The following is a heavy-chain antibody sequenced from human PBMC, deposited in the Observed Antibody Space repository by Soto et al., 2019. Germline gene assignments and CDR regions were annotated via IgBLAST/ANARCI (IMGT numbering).Heavy chain of an antibody. CDR2: IYYSGST. D-gene: IGHD2-21*02. V-gene: IGHV4-61*01. CDR1: GGSVSRGSYY. CDR3: ARSNCGGDCYRDYYYYYGMDV. J-gene: IGHJ6*02. Sequence: PSETLSLTCTVSGGSVSRGSYYWSWIRQPPGKGLEWIGYIYYSGSTNYNPSLKSRVTISVDTSKNQFSLKLSSVTAADTAVYYCARSNCGGDCYRDYYYYYGMDVWGQGTTVTVSS.